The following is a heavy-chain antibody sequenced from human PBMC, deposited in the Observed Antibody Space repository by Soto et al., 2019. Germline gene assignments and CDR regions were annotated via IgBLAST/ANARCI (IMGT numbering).Heavy chain of an antibody. V-gene: IGHV3-7*05. J-gene: IGHJ6*02. CDR2: IKQDGSEK. Sequence: PGGSLRLSCAASGFTFSSYWMSWVRQAPGKGLEWVANIKQDGSEKYYVDSVKGRFTISRDNAKNSLYLQMNSLRAEDTAVYYCARESNIVETGDYYGMDVWGQGTTVTVSS. D-gene: IGHD5-12*01. CDR1: GFTFSSYW. CDR3: ARESNIVETGDYYGMDV.